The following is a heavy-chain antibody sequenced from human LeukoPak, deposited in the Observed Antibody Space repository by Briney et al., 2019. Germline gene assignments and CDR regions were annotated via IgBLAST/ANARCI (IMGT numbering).Heavy chain of an antibody. D-gene: IGHD3-10*01. V-gene: IGHV3-30-3*01. Sequence: GRSLRLSCAASGFTFSSYAMSWVRQAPGKGLEWVAVISYDGSNKYYADSVKGRFTISRDNSKNTLYLQMNSLRAEDTAVYYCARGWYGSGFDYWGQGTLVTVSS. CDR3: ARGWYGSGFDY. CDR1: GFTFSSYA. CDR2: ISYDGSNK. J-gene: IGHJ4*02.